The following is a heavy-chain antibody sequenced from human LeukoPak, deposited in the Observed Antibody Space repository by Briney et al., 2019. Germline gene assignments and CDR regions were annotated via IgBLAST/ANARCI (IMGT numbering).Heavy chain of an antibody. CDR2: IYTSGST. V-gene: IGHV4-4*07. Sequence: SETLSLTCTVSGYSISSGYHWGWIRQPAGQGLEWIGRIYTSGSTNYNPSLKSRVTMSVDTSKNQFSLKLSSVTAADTAVYYCARETSQKGAHYMDVWGKGTTITISS. J-gene: IGHJ6*03. CDR1: GYSISSGYH. D-gene: IGHD3-16*01. CDR3: ARETSQKGAHYMDV.